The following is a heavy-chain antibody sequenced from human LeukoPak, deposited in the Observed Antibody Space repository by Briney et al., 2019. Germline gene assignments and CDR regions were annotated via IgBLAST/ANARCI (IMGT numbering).Heavy chain of an antibody. CDR2: ISDSGGGT. D-gene: IGHD6-6*01. Sequence: PGGSLRLSCAASGFTFSSYAMSWLRQAPGKGLEWVSAISDSGGGTYYADSVKGRFTISRDNSKNTLYLQMNRLRADDTAVYYCATNIASLPVGSLDYWGQGGLVTVSS. V-gene: IGHV3-23*01. CDR1: GFTFSSYA. J-gene: IGHJ4*02. CDR3: ATNIASLPVGSLDY.